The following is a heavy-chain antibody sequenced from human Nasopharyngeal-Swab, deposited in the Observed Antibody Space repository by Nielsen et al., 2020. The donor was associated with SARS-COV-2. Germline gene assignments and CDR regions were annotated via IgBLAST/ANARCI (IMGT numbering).Heavy chain of an antibody. V-gene: IGHV2-70*01. Sequence: SGPTLVNPTQTVTLTCTFSGFSLSTSGMWVSWIRQPPGKALEWLALIDWDDDKYYSTSLKTRLTISKDTSKNQVVLTMTNMDPVDTATYYCARWTSDSSGYYYYYYYMDVWGKGTTVTVSS. CDR2: IDWDDDK. CDR1: GFSLSTSGMW. CDR3: ARWTSDSSGYYYYYYYMDV. J-gene: IGHJ6*03. D-gene: IGHD3-22*01.